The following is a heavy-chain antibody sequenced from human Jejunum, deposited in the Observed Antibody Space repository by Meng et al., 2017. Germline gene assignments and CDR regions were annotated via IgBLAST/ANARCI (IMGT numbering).Heavy chain of an antibody. J-gene: IGHJ4*02. CDR1: GGSFSDHY. CDR2: THPSGRT. CDR3: ARGDDWAKSGNF. D-gene: IGHD3-9*01. V-gene: IGHV4-34*01. Sequence: AHLHTSGAVLFKPSETLTLTFAVYGGSFSDHYLTRSRQPPGKGLEWIGETHPSGRTYCSPSLQSRVTITLDTSKNQFSLTLNSVTAADTAVYYCARGDDWAKSGNFWGQGTLVTVSS.